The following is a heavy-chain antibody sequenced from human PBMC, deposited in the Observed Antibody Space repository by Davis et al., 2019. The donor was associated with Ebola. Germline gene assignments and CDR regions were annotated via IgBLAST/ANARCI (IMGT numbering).Heavy chain of an antibody. CDR1: GGSISSHY. CDR3: ARGGFLEWLPRYYYYGMDV. D-gene: IGHD3-3*01. V-gene: IGHV4-59*11. J-gene: IGHJ6*02. CDR2: IYYSGST. Sequence: SETLSLTCTVSGGSISSHYWSWIRQPPGKGLEWIGYIYYSGSTNYNPSLKSRVTISVDTSKNQFSLKLSSVTAADTAVYYCARGGFLEWLPRYYYYGMDVWGQGTTVTVSS.